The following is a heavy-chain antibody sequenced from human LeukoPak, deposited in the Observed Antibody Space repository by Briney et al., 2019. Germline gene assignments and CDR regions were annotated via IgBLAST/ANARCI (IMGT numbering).Heavy chain of an antibody. D-gene: IGHD5-12*01. J-gene: IGHJ5*02. Sequence: PGGSLRLSCAASGFTFSSYAMHWVRQPPGKGLEWIGEIYHSGNTNYRPSLKSRVTISVDTSKKQFSLNVTSVTAADTAVYYCARALGSYSGYDYYWFDPWGQGTLVTVSS. CDR1: GFTFSSYA. CDR3: ARALGSYSGYDYYWFDP. V-gene: IGHV4-34*01. CDR2: IYHSGNT.